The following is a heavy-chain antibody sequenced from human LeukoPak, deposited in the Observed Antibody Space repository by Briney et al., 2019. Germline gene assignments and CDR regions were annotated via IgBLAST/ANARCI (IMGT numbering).Heavy chain of an antibody. CDR1: GFAFSDYS. V-gene: IGHV3-21*01. D-gene: IGHD4-23*01. CDR3: ARDRGRATVADY. Sequence: GGSLRLSCAASGFAFSDYSMNWVRQAPGKGLEWVSSISSSSSYIYYADSVKGRFTISRDNAKNSLYLQMNSLRAEDTAVYYCARDRGRATVADYWGQGTLVTVSS. J-gene: IGHJ4*02. CDR2: ISSSSSYI.